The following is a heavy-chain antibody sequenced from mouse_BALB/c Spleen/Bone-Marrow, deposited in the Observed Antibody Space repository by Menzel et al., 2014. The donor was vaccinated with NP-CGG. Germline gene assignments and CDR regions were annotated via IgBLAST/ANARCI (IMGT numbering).Heavy chain of an antibody. V-gene: IGHV14-3*02. CDR3: AYGSSYDYFDY. Sequence: VQLQQSGAELVKPGASVKLSCTASGFNIKDTYMHWVKQRPEQGLEWIGRIDPANGNTKYDPKFQGKVTITADTSSNTASLQLSSLTSEDTAVYYCAYGSSYDYFDYWGQGTTLTVSS. CDR2: IDPANGNT. CDR1: GFNIKDTY. J-gene: IGHJ2*01. D-gene: IGHD1-1*01.